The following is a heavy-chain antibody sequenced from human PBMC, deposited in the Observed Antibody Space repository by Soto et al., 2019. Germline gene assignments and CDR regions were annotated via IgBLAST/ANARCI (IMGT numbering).Heavy chain of an antibody. CDR3: ARESHDILTGPPWGWCFDL. D-gene: IGHD3-9*01. V-gene: IGHV4-34*01. J-gene: IGHJ2*01. CDR1: GGTFSGYY. Sequence: QVQLQQWGAGPLRPLETLSLTCGVSGGTFSGYYWAWIRQSPGKGLEWIGEINDRGSINYNPSLKRRVSISVDTSKNHYALNLRSVTAADTAVYYCARESHDILTGPPWGWCFDLWGRGTLVTVSS. CDR2: INDRGSI.